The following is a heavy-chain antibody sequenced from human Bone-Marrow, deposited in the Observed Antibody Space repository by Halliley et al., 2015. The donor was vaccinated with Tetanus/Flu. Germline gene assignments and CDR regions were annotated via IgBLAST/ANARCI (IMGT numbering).Heavy chain of an antibody. J-gene: IGHJ4*02. CDR2: INPNKGDT. D-gene: IGHD3-22*01. Sequence: MGWINPNKGDTKYAQKFQGWVTMTRDTSINTAYMELSRLKSDDTAIYYCAREVRNYDSSGFGYWGQGTLVTVSS. CDR3: AREVRNYDSSGFGY. V-gene: IGHV1-2*04.